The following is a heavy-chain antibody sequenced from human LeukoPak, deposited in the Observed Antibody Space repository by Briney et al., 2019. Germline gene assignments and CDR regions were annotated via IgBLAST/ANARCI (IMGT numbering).Heavy chain of an antibody. V-gene: IGHV4-59*12. CDR1: GGSISSYY. Sequence: PSETLCLTCTVSGGSISSYYWSWIRQPPGKGLEWIGYIYYSGSTNYNPSLKSRVTISVDTSKNQFSLKLSSVTAADTAVYYCARDRLLWFGELDYWGQGTLVIVSS. D-gene: IGHD3-10*01. CDR3: ARDRLLWFGELDY. CDR2: IYYSGST. J-gene: IGHJ4*02.